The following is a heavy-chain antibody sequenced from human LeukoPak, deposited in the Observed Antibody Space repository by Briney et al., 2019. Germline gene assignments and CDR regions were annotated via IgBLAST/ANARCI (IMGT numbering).Heavy chain of an antibody. CDR1: GFTFSSYW. CDR2: INSDGSST. J-gene: IGHJ6*02. D-gene: IGHD5-12*01. V-gene: IGHV3-74*01. CDR3: ARGGSGYAPTGYYGMDV. Sequence: GGSLRLSCAASGFTFSSYWMHWVRQAPGKGLVWVSRINSDGSSTSYADSVKGRFTISRDNAKNTLYLQMNSLRAEDTAVYYCARGGSGYAPTGYYGMDVWGRGTTVTVSS.